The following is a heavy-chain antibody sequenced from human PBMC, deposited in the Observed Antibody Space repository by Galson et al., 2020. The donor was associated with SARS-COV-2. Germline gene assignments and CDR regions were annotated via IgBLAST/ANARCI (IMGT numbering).Heavy chain of an antibody. CDR3: ARGDMGNDLFDY. CDR1: GFTFSSYW. J-gene: IGHJ4*02. CDR2: IYSEGSST. D-gene: IGHD3-16*01. V-gene: IGHV3-74*01. Sequence: ALHWGSLRLSCAASGFTFSSYWMHWVRQAPGKGLVWVSRIYSEGSSTSYADSVKGRFTISGDNAKNTLYLQMNSLRAEDTAVYYCARGDMGNDLFDYWGQGTLVTVSS.